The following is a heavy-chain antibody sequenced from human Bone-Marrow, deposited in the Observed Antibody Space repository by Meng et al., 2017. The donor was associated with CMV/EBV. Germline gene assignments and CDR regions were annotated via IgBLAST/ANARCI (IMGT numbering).Heavy chain of an antibody. V-gene: IGHV4-34*10. D-gene: IGHD6-13*01. J-gene: IGHJ4*02. Sequence: GSLRLSCAVYGGSFSGYYWSWIRQPPGKGLEWIGEINHSGSTNYNPSLKSRVTMTRDTSTSTVYMELSSLRSEDTAVYYCARDPYSSSWCFDYWGQGTLVTVSS. CDR2: INHSGST. CDR3: ARDPYSSSWCFDY. CDR1: GGSFSGYY.